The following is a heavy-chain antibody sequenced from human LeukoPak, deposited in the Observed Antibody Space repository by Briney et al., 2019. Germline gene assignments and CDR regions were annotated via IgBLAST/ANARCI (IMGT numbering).Heavy chain of an antibody. CDR3: ARQGSLWGSYRYFDY. Sequence: SVKVSCKASGGTFSSYAISWVRRAPGQGLEWMGGIIPIFGTANYAQKFQGRVTITADKSTSTAYMELSSLRSEDTAVYYCARQGSLWGSYRYFDYWGQGTLVTVSS. J-gene: IGHJ4*02. CDR1: GGTFSSYA. D-gene: IGHD3-16*02. V-gene: IGHV1-69*06. CDR2: IIPIFGTA.